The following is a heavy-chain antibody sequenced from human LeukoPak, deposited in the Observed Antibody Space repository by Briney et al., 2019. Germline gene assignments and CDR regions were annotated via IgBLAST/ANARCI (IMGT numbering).Heavy chain of an antibody. CDR3: ARDRGTRGYSGYDDIVVVVAATNYFDY. CDR1: GYTFTSYG. D-gene: IGHD2-15*01. Sequence: GASVKVSCKASGYTFTSYGISWVRQAPGQGLEWMGWINPNSGGTNYAQKFQGRVTMTRGTSISTAYMELSRLRSDDTAVYYCARDRGTRGYSGYDDIVVVVAATNYFDYWGQGTLVTVSS. V-gene: IGHV1-2*02. J-gene: IGHJ4*02. CDR2: INPNSGGT.